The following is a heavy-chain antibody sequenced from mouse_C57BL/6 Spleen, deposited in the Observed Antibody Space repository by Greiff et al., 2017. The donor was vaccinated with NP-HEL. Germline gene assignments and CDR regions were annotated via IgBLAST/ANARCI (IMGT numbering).Heavy chain of an antibody. Sequence: EVQLQESGPGLVKPSQSLSLTCSVPGYSITSGYYWNWIRQFPGNKLEWMGYISYDGSNNYNPSLKNRISITRDTSKNQFFLKLNSVTTEDTATYYCARGGTYAMDYWGQGTSVTVSS. CDR3: ARGGTYAMDY. V-gene: IGHV3-6*01. J-gene: IGHJ4*01. CDR2: ISYDGSN. CDR1: GYSITSGYY. D-gene: IGHD3-3*01.